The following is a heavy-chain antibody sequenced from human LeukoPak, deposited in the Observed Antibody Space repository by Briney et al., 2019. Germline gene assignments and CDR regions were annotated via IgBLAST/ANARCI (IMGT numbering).Heavy chain of an antibody. Sequence: GGSLRLSCAASGFTFNSFAMSWVRQAPEKGLEWVSGISASGSTPYYTDSVKGRFTISRDNSKNTLYLQMNSLRAEDTAVYYCAKDKLGATVFWDYWGQGTLVTVSS. CDR1: GFTFNSFA. CDR3: AKDKLGATVFWDY. D-gene: IGHD1-26*01. V-gene: IGHV3-23*01. CDR2: ISASGSTP. J-gene: IGHJ4*02.